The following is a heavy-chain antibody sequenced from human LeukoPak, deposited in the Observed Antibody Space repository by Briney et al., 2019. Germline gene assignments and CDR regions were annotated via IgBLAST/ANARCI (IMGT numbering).Heavy chain of an antibody. CDR2: ITWDGGTT. V-gene: IGHV3-43*01. Sequence: PGGSLRLSCAGSGFTFDDYTMNWVRQAPGKGLEWVSLITWDGGTTYYADSVKGRFTISRDNAKNSLYLQMNSLRAEDTAVYFCARDLLGYNYHYMDVWAKGTTVTVSS. CDR1: GFTFDDYT. J-gene: IGHJ6*03. CDR3: ARDLLGYNYHYMDV. D-gene: IGHD3-10*01.